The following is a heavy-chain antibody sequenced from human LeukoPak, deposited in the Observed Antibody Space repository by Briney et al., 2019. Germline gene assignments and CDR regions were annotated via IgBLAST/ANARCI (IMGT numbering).Heavy chain of an antibody. D-gene: IGHD3-16*01. V-gene: IGHV1-58*01. CDR3: AAASSLGGGYFDY. CDR2: IVVGSGNT. CDR1: GFTFTSSA. Sequence: SVKVSCKASGFTFTSSAVQWVRQARGQRLEWLGWIVVGSGNTNYAQKFQERVTITRDMSTSTAYMELSSLRSEDTAVYYCAAASSLGGGYFDYWGQGTLVTVSS. J-gene: IGHJ4*02.